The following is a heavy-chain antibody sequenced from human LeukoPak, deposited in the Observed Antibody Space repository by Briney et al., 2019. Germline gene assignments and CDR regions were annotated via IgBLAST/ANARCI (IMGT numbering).Heavy chain of an antibody. CDR1: GFPFSSYA. Sequence: GGSLPLSCAASGFPFSSYAMSWVRQAPGKGLEWVSAISGSGGSTYYADSVKGRFTISRDNSKNTLYLQMNSLRAEDTAVYYCATEYNYYDSSGYLDYWGQGTLVTVSS. CDR2: ISGSGGST. V-gene: IGHV3-23*01. CDR3: ATEYNYYDSSGYLDY. D-gene: IGHD3-22*01. J-gene: IGHJ4*02.